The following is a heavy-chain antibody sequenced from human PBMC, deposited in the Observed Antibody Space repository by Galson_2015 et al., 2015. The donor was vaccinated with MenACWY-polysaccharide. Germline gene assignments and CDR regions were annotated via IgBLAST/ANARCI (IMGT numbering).Heavy chain of an antibody. CDR1: GYTFTTYA. CDR2: INAGNGNT. J-gene: IGHJ5*02. Sequence: SVKVSCKASGYTFTTYAMHWVRQAPGQRLEWMGWINAGNGNTKYSQKFQGRVTITRDTSASTVYMELTSLTSEDTAVYYCARSGYCSDTSCYSWWFDPWGQGTLVTVSS. D-gene: IGHD2-2*01. V-gene: IGHV1-3*01. CDR3: ARSGYCSDTSCYSWWFDP.